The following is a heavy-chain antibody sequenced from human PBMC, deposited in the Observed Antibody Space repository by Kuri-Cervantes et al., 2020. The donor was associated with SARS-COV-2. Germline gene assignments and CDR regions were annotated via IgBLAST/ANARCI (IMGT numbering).Heavy chain of an antibody. CDR1: GGSTSSYY. Sequence: SETLSLTCTVSGGSTSSYYWSWIWQPAGKGLEWIGHIYTSGSTNYNPSLKSRVTISVDTSKNQFSLKLSSVTAADTAVYYCARMSYTGWYYFDYWGQGTLVTVSS. CDR3: ARMSYTGWYYFDY. D-gene: IGHD6-19*01. CDR2: IYTSGST. J-gene: IGHJ4*02. V-gene: IGHV4-4*07.